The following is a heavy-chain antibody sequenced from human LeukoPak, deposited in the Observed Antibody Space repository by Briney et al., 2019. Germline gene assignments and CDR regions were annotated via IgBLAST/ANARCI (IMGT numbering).Heavy chain of an antibody. CDR2: LSFDGSNE. V-gene: IGHV3-30*18. CDR1: GFTFSNYG. D-gene: IGHD3-22*01. J-gene: IGHJ4*02. Sequence: GGSLRLSCAASGFTFSNYGMHWVRQSPGRGLEWVAFLSFDGSNEFYADSLKGRFTISRDNSKDTLYLQMNSLRAEDTAVYYCAKDASPLRLLPTSPFDYWGQGTLVTVSS. CDR3: AKDASPLRLLPTSPFDY.